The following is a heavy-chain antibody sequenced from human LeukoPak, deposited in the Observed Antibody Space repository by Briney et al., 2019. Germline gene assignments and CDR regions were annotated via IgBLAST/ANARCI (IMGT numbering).Heavy chain of an antibody. Sequence: SETLSLTCTVSGGSISSYYWSWIRQPPGKGLEWIGYIYYTGSSSYNPSLRSRVTISADTSKNQFSLKLSSVTAADTAVYYCASRKLGNDYWGQGTLVTVSS. D-gene: IGHD7-27*01. CDR3: ASRKLGNDY. V-gene: IGHV4-59*01. CDR1: GGSISSYY. J-gene: IGHJ4*01. CDR2: IYYTGSS.